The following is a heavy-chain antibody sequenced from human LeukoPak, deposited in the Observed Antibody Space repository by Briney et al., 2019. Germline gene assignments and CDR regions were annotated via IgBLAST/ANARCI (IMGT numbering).Heavy chain of an antibody. V-gene: IGHV4-4*07. CDR1: GGSISSYY. Sequence: SETLSLTCTVSGGSISSYYWTWIRQPAGKGLEWIGRIFTSGSTDYNPSLMSRVTMSFDTSKSQFSLRLSSVTAADTAVYYCARGGQWLDYWGQGNLVYVSS. D-gene: IGHD6-19*01. CDR2: IFTSGST. CDR3: ARGGQWLDY. J-gene: IGHJ4*02.